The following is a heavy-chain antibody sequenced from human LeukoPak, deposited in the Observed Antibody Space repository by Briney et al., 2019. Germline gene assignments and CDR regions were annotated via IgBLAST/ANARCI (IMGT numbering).Heavy chain of an antibody. CDR3: AKAAGWAYDDYERRFDP. CDR2: ISTYHGST. J-gene: IGHJ5*02. V-gene: IGHV1-18*01. D-gene: IGHD4-17*01. Sequence: ASVKVSFKASGYTFTNYGITWVRQAPGQGLEWMGWISTYHGSTNSAQKFQGRVTMTTDTSTSTAYMELRSLRSDDTAVYYCAKAAGWAYDDYERRFDPWGQGTLVTVSS. CDR1: GYTFTNYG.